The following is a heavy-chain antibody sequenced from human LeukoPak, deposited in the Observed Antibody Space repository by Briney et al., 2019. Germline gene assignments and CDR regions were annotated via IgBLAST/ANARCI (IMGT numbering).Heavy chain of an antibody. D-gene: IGHD3-22*01. J-gene: IGHJ3*02. CDR3: AGFFYDNSGDAFDI. V-gene: IGHV1-69*01. CDR2: LIPIYSSP. CDR1: GGGFTFTSHA. Sequence: ASVKVSCKASGGGFTFTSHAISWVRQAPGQGLEWMGGLIPIYSSPNYAQKFQGRVTITSDESARTVYMELSSLRPEDSAVHYCAGFFYDNSGDAFDIWGQGTVVTVSS.